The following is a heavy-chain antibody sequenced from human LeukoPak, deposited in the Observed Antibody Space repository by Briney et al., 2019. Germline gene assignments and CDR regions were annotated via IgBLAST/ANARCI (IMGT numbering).Heavy chain of an antibody. CDR2: IYTSGST. Sequence: PSETLSLTCTVSGGSISSCNYYWNWIRQPAGKGLEWIGLIYTSGSTYYNPSLKSRVTISVDTSKNQFSLKLSSVTAADTAVYYCARQFTTYSSSWSPDYWGQGTLVTVSS. J-gene: IGHJ4*02. D-gene: IGHD6-13*01. CDR1: GGSISSCNYY. CDR3: ARQFTTYSSSWSPDY. V-gene: IGHV4-61*02.